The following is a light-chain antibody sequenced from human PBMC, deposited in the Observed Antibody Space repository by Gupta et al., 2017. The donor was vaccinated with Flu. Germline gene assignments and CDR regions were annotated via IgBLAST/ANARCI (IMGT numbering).Light chain of an antibody. Sequence: DIQLTQSPSTVSASVGERVTITCRASQSLCKYLAWFQQKSGKAPKVLIYMTSVLQSGVPSRFSGSGSGTEFALTIDSLQPDDFATYYCHHNSQYWGTFGQGTKVEI. CDR2: MTS. CDR1: QSLCKY. V-gene: IGKV1-5*03. CDR3: HHNSQYWGT. J-gene: IGKJ1*01.